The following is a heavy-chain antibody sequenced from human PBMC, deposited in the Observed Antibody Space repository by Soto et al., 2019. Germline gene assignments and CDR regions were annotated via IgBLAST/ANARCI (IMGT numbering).Heavy chain of an antibody. D-gene: IGHD4-17*01. CDR2: ILGRGGT. CDR3: AKDAGYGDGFWLPES. J-gene: IGHJ5*02. CDR1: GFTFSNYA. Sequence: GGSLRLSCADSGFTFSNYAMMWFRQAPGKGLEWVAGILGRGGTYHTDSVKGRFTISKDNSLSTLYLQMDFLRADDSAVYYCAKDAGYGDGFWLPESWGQGTLVTVSS. V-gene: IGHV3-23*01.